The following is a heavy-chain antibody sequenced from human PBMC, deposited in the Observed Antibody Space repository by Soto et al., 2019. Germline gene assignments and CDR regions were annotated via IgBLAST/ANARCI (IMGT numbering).Heavy chain of an antibody. V-gene: IGHV1-69*13. J-gene: IGHJ4*02. D-gene: IGHD6-19*01. CDR1: GVTFSRQD. CDR3: ATNEGRDGCSFDY. CDR2: IIPIFGTP. Sequence: SVKVSCKASGVTFSRQDMRWVRQAPGQGLEWMGGIIPIFGTPQYAEKFQDRVTITADESTSTAYMELSSLTSEDTAVYYCATNEGRDGCSFDYWGQGTLVTVPQ.